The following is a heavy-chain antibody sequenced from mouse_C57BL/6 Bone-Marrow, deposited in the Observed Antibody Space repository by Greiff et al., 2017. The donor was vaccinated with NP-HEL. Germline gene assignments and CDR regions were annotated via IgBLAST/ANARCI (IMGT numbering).Heavy chain of an antibody. CDR1: GFTFSDAW. D-gene: IGHD3-2*02. V-gene: IGHV6-6*01. CDR3: TERLLDAMDY. CDR2: IRNKANNPAT. J-gene: IGHJ4*01. Sequence: EVKLMESGGGLVQPGGSMKLSCAASGFTFSDAWMAWVRQSPETGLEWVAEIRNKANNPATYYAESVKGRFTISREYSKSSVYLQMNSLRAEDTGIYYCTERLLDAMDYWGQGTSVTVSS.